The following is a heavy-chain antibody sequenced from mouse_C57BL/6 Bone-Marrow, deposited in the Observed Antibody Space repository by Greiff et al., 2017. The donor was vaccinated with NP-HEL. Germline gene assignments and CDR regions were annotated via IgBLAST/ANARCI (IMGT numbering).Heavy chain of an antibody. V-gene: IGHV1-63*01. CDR3: ARNPRSYYAMDY. CDR1: GYTFTNYW. Sequence: QVQLKESGAELVRPGTSVKMSCKASGYTFTNYWIGWAKQRPGHGLEWIGDIYPGGGYTNYNEKFKGKATLTADKSSSTAYMQFSSLTSEDSAIYYCARNPRSYYAMDYWGQGTSVTVSS. CDR2: IYPGGGYT. J-gene: IGHJ4*01.